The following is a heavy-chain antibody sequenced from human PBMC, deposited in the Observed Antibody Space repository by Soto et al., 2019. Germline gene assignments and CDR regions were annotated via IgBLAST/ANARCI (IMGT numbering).Heavy chain of an antibody. CDR2: IYHSGST. Sequence: SETXSLTCAFSGYSISSGYYWGWIRQPPGKGLEWIGSIYHSGSTYYNPSLKSRVTISVDTSKNQFSLKLSSVTAADTAVYDCARDGGGGCSGGSCYYYYGMDVSGPGTTVTVSS. J-gene: IGHJ6*02. V-gene: IGHV4-38-2*02. CDR1: GYSISSGYY. D-gene: IGHD2-15*01. CDR3: ARDGGGGCSGGSCYYYYGMDV.